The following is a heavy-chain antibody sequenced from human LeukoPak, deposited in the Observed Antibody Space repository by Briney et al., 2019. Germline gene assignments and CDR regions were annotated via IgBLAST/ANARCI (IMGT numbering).Heavy chain of an antibody. J-gene: IGHJ6*02. V-gene: IGHV3-7*01. CDR3: VRESFYFYGMDV. Sequence: GGPLRLSCAASGFTFGSYWMSWVRQAPGKGLKWVANIKQDGSEKYYVDSVKGRFTISRDNAKNSLYLQMKSLRAEDTAVYYCVRESFYFYGMDVWGQGTTVTVSS. CDR2: IKQDGSEK. CDR1: GFTFGSYW.